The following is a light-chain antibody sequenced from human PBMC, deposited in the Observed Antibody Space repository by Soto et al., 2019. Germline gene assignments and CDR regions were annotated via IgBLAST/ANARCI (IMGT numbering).Light chain of an antibody. J-gene: IGLJ3*02. CDR2: LNNDGSH. CDR3: QTWGTGFLV. Sequence: QSVLTQSPSASASLGASVKLTCTLSSGHSSYAIAWHQQQPEKGLRYLMKLNNDGSHNKGDGIPDRFSGSSSGAERYLTIASLQSEDEADYYCQTWGTGFLVFGGGTKVTVL. V-gene: IGLV4-69*01. CDR1: SGHSSYA.